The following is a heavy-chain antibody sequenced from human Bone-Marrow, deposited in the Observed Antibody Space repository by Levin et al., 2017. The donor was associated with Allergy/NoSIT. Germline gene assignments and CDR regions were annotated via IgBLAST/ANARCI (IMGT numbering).Heavy chain of an antibody. V-gene: IGHV5-51*01. D-gene: IGHD6-25*01. J-gene: IGHJ6*03. CDR3: ARHGIAAAGNYQYYMDV. CDR1: GYSFTSYW. CDR2: VYPYNSDT. Sequence: RGESLKISCEGSGYSFTSYWIGWVRQMPGKGLEWMGVVYPYNSDTIYSPSFEGQVTISVDKSISTAYLQWGSLKASDTAIYYCARHGIAAAGNYQYYMDVWGKGTAVTV.